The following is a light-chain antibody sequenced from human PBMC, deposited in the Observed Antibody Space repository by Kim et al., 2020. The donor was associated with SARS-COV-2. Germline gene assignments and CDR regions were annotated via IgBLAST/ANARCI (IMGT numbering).Light chain of an antibody. CDR2: DVS. CDR3: CSYAGSYV. CDR1: SSDVGGYNY. Sequence: PGQSVTISCTGTSSDVGGYNYVSWYQQHPGKAPKLMIYDVSKRPSGVPDRFSGSKSGNTASLTISGLQAEDEADYYCCSYAGSYVFGGGTQLTVL. J-gene: IGLJ3*02. V-gene: IGLV2-11*01.